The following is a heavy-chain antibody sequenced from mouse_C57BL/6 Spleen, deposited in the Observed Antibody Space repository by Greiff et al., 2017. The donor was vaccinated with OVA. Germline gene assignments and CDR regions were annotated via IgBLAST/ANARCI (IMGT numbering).Heavy chain of an antibody. CDR2: IDPSDSYT. CDR1: GYTFTSYW. D-gene: IGHD3-3*01. V-gene: IGHV1-69*01. CDR3: ARAGGTDYFDD. J-gene: IGHJ2*01. Sequence: QVQLKQPGAELVMPGASVKLSCKASGYTFTSYWMHWVKQRPGQGLEWIGAIDPSDSYTNYNQKFKGKSTLTVDKSSSTAYMQHSSLTSEDSAVYYCARAGGTDYFDDWGKGTTLTVSS.